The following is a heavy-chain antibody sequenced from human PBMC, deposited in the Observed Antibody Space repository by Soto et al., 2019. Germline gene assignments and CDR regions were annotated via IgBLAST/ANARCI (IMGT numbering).Heavy chain of an antibody. CDR1: GYTYISYS. J-gene: IGHJ5*02. Sequence: ASVKVSCKASGYTYISYSMHWVRQAPGQRLEWMGWISAYNGNTDYAQKLQGRVTMTTDTSTSTAYMELRSLRSDDTAVYYCARDADGFDPWGQGTLVTVSS. CDR3: ARDADGFDP. V-gene: IGHV1-18*01. CDR2: ISAYNGNT.